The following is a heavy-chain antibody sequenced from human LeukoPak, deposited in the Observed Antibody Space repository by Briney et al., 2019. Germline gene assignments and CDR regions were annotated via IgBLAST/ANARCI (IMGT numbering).Heavy chain of an antibody. J-gene: IGHJ4*02. CDR1: GDSVSNNNAA. D-gene: IGHD2-15*01. CDR2: TYYRSKWYR. Sequence: SQTLSLTCAISGDSVSNNNAAWNWIRQSSSRGLEWLGRTYYRSKWYRSYAVSVKSRVTINPDTSKNQFSLQLNSVTPDDTAVYYRARTDSGSVDHWGQGTLVTVSS. V-gene: IGHV6-1*01. CDR3: ARTDSGSVDH.